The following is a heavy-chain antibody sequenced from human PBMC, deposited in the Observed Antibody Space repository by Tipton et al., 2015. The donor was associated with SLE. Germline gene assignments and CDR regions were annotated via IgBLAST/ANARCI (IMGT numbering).Heavy chain of an antibody. CDR1: GFTFGDYV. V-gene: IGHV3-49*04. CDR3: TRDVEAYGDYIY. Sequence: SLRLSCTGSGFTFGDYVLNWVRQAPGRGLEWVGFIRSETYGGTTEIAASLKGRFTISRDDSKGIAYLQMNSPRTEDTAIYYCTRDVEAYGDYIYWGQGTLVAVSS. J-gene: IGHJ4*02. CDR2: IRSETYGGTT. D-gene: IGHD4-17*01.